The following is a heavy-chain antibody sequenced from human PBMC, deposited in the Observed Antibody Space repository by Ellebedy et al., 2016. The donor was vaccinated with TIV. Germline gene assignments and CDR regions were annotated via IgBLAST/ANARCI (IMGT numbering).Heavy chain of an antibody. CDR2: INQDGTVP. V-gene: IGHV3-7*03. D-gene: IGHD6-19*01. Sequence: GESLKISCAASGITFSQYWMNWVRQAPGKGLEWLANINQDGTVPDYLDSLKGRFSIPRDNAKNLLFLQMHSLRDDDTAMYYCAGGTGWIFDLWGRGTLVTVSS. J-gene: IGHJ2*01. CDR1: GITFSQYW. CDR3: AGGTGWIFDL.